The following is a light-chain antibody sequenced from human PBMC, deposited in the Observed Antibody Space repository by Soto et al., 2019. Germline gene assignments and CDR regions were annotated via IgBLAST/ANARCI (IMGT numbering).Light chain of an antibody. CDR1: SSDVGGYSY. CDR3: FSYAGSNTYV. J-gene: IGLJ1*01. V-gene: IGLV2-14*01. CDR2: EVS. Sequence: QSVLTQPASVSGSPGQSITISCTGTSSDVGGYSYVSWYQQHPGKAPKLMIYEVSNRPSGVSNRFSGSKSGNTASLTISGLQAEDEADYYCFSYAGSNTYVFGTGTKVTVL.